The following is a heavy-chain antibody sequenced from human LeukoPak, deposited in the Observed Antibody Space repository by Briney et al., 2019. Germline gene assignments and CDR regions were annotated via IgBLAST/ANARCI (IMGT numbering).Heavy chain of an antibody. V-gene: IGHV1-69*02. CDR3: AISIVATILDY. CDR2: IIPILGIA. D-gene: IGHD5-12*01. Sequence: GASVKVSCKASGGTFSSYTISWVRQAPGQGLEWMGRIIPILGIANYAQKFQGRVTITADKSTSTAHMELSSLRSEDTAVYYCAISIVATILDYWGQGTLVTVSS. CDR1: GGTFSSYT. J-gene: IGHJ4*02.